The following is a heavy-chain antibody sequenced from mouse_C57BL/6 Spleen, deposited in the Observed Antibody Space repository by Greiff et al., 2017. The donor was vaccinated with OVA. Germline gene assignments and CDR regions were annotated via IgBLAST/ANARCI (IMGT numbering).Heavy chain of an antibody. D-gene: IGHD2-2*01. CDR3: ARGGYYGFLDY. Sequence: EVKLLESGPGLVKPSQSLSLTCSVTGYSITSGYYWNWIRQFPGNKLEWMGYISYDGSNNYNPSLKNRISITRDTSKNQFFLKLNSVTTEDTATYYCARGGYYGFLDYWGQGTTLTVSS. V-gene: IGHV3-6*01. CDR1: GYSITSGYY. J-gene: IGHJ2*01. CDR2: ISYDGSN.